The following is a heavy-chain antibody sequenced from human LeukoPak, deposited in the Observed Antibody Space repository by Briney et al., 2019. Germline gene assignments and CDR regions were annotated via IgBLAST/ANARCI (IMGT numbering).Heavy chain of an antibody. CDR1: GGSISSYY. CDR3: AKSNGYGLVDI. D-gene: IGHD3-10*01. Sequence: PSETLSLTCTVSGGSISSYYWSWIRQSPGKGLEWIAYIYYTGRTNYNPSLKSRVTISLDTSRNQFSLKLNSVTAADTAVYYCAKSNGYGLVDIWGQGTMVTVSS. J-gene: IGHJ3*02. CDR2: IYYTGRT. V-gene: IGHV4-59*12.